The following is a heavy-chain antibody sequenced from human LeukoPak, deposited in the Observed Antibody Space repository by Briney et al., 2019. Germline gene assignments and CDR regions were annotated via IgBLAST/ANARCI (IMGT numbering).Heavy chain of an antibody. D-gene: IGHD5-12*01. CDR3: ARGPDSGYDLTTYYFDY. J-gene: IGHJ4*02. V-gene: IGHV3-21*01. CDR2: ISSSSSYI. CDR1: GFTFSSYS. Sequence: GGSLRLSCAASGFTFSSYSMNWVRQAPGKGLEWDSSISSSSSYIYYADPVKGRFTISRDNAKNSLYLQMNSLRAEDTAVYYCARGPDSGYDLTTYYFDYWGQGTLVTVSS.